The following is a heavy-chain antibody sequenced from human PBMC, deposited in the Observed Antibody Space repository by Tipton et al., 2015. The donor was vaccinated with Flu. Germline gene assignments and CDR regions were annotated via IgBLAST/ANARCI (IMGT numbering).Heavy chain of an antibody. CDR1: GYSFTSYW. J-gene: IGHJ4*02. D-gene: IGHD3-16*02. Sequence: MQLVQSGAEVKKPGESLKISCKGSGYSFTSYWIGWVRQMPGKGLEWMGIIYPGDSDTRYSPSFQGQVTISADKSISTAYLQWSSLKASDTAMYYCARRRPHDYVWGSYRYSYGYSFDYGGQGTLVTVSS. V-gene: IGHV5-51*01. CDR3: ARRRPHDYVWGSYRYSYGYSFDY. CDR2: IYPGDSDT.